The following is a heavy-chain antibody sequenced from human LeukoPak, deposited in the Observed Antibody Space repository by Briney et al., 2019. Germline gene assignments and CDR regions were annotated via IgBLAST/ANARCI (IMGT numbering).Heavy chain of an antibody. D-gene: IGHD3-10*01. CDR2: IYYSGST. J-gene: IGHJ4*02. CDR1: GGSISSNDYY. V-gene: IGHV4-39*01. Sequence: PSETLSLTCTVSGGSISSNDYYWGWIRQPPGGGLEWIGNIYYSGSTFYNPSLKSRVTISVDTSKIQFSLKLSSVTAADTAVYYCARFMVRGLIVDYWGQGTLVTVSS. CDR3: ARFMVRGLIVDY.